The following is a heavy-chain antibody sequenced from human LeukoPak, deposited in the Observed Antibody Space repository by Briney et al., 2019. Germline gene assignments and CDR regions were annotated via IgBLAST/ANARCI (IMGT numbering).Heavy chain of an antibody. J-gene: IGHJ2*01. V-gene: IGHV3-53*01. CDR2: LYSGSDT. CDR3: ARDGDHFHWYLDL. D-gene: IGHD3-10*01. CDR1: GFSVNLNY. Sequence: GGSLTLSCAASGFSVNLNYMNWVRQAPGKGVEWVSILYSGSDTYYADSVKGRFTISRDNSKNMLFLHMNSLRAEDTAVYYSARDGDHFHWYLDLWGRGTLVTVSS.